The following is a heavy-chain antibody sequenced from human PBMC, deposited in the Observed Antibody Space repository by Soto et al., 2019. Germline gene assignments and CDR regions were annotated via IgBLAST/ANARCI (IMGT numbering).Heavy chain of an antibody. D-gene: IGHD3-22*01. CDR2: IVVVSGNT. Sequence: SLKVSCKASGFTFISSAVQWVRQARGQRLEWIGWIVVVSGNTNYAQKFQEGVTITRDMSTSTAYMELSSLRSGDTAVYYCAADYYDTNGYYYDYWGQGTLVTVSS. V-gene: IGHV1-58*01. CDR3: AADYYDTNGYYYDY. J-gene: IGHJ4*02. CDR1: GFTFISSA.